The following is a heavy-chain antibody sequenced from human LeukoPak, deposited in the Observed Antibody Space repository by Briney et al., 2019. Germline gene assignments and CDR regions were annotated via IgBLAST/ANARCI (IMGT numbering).Heavy chain of an antibody. D-gene: IGHD3-3*01. J-gene: IGHJ5*02. V-gene: IGHV4-39*01. Sequence: SETLSLTCTVSGGSISGSDYYWAWIRQPPGKGLEWIVSRYYGRNTYYNPSLNSRVTISVDTSKNHFFLNLSSVTAADTAVYYCARHGHYTSLDPWGQGTLVTVSS. CDR3: ARHGHYTSLDP. CDR2: RYYGRNT. CDR1: GGSISGSDYY.